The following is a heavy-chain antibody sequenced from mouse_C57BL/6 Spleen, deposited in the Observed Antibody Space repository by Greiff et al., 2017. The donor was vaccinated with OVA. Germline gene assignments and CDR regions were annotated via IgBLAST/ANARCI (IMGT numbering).Heavy chain of an antibody. V-gene: IGHV5-12*01. CDR3: ARLLWSWFAY. J-gene: IGHJ3*01. D-gene: IGHD1-1*02. CDR1: GFTFSDYY. Sequence: EVKVEESGGGLVQPGGSLKLSCAASGFTFSDYYMYWVRQTPEKRLEWVAYISNGGGSTYYPDTVKGRFTISRDNAKNTLYLQMSRLKSEDTAMYYCARLLWSWFAYWGQGTLVTVSA. CDR2: ISNGGGST.